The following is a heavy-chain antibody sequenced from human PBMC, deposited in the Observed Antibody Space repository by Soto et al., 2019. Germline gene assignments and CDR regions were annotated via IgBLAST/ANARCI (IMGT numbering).Heavy chain of an antibody. Sequence: ASVKVSCKASGYTFTSYAMHWVRQAPGQRLEWMGWINAGNGNTKYSQKFQGRVTITRDTSASTAYMELNSLRAEDTAVYYCTSEREYNWNTNWFGPWGQGTLVTAPQ. V-gene: IGHV1-3*01. CDR3: TSEREYNWNTNWFGP. CDR1: GYTFTSYA. CDR2: INAGNGNT. J-gene: IGHJ5*02. D-gene: IGHD1-20*01.